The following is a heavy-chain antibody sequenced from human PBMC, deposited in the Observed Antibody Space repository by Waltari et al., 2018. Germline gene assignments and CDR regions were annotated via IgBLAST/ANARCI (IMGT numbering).Heavy chain of an antibody. Sequence: EVQLLESGGGLVQQGGCLRLSCEASGFTFRSYGMNWVCQATGIGLGWASGIGGSEGSTYYADSMKRRVIISRDTSNTTLYLQMNSLRAEAAAVYYCAKGGSSSSWYVNDDYWGQGTLFTVSS. V-gene: IGHV3-23*01. J-gene: IGHJ4*02. CDR1: GFTFRSYG. D-gene: IGHD6-13*01. CDR3: AKGGSSSSWYVNDDY. CDR2: IGGSEGST.